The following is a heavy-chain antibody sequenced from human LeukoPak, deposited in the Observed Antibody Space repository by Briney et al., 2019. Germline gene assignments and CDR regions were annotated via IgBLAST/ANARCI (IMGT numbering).Heavy chain of an antibody. D-gene: IGHD6-6*01. Sequence: ASVKVSCKASGYTFTGYYMNWVRQAPGQGRQWMGWINANTGGTNYAQEFQGRVTMTSDTSMSTAYMELTSLTSDDTAVYYCARKSAARRTSEFDYWGQGTLVTVSS. V-gene: IGHV1-2*02. CDR2: INANTGGT. CDR3: ARKSAARRTSEFDY. CDR1: GYTFTGYY. J-gene: IGHJ4*02.